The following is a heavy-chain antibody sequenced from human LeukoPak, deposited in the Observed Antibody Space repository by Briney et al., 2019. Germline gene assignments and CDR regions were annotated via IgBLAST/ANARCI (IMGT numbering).Heavy chain of an antibody. CDR3: AREAVPWFGELSVFDS. V-gene: IGHV3-11*01. CDR1: GFTFSDYN. D-gene: IGHD3-10*01. J-gene: IGHJ4*02. Sequence: GGSLRLSCAASGFTFSDYNMRWIRQAPGKGLEWVSSISRSGSTKYYADSVKGRFTISRDNAKNSLFLQMNSLRAEDTAVYYCAREAVPWFGELSVFDSWGQGTLVTVSS. CDR2: ISRSGSTK.